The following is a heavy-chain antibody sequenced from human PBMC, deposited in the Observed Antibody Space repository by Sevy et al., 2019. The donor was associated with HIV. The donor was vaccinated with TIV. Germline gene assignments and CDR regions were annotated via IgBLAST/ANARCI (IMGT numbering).Heavy chain of an antibody. V-gene: IGHV3-7*01. CDR2: IKQDGSEK. CDR3: ARVFPYDSSGYPPDFQH. J-gene: IGHJ1*01. Sequence: GGSLRLSCAASGFTFSSYWMSWVRQAPGKGLEWVANIKQDGSEKYYVDSVKGRFTISRDNAKNSLYLQMNSLRAEDTAVYYCARVFPYDSSGYPPDFQHWGQGTLVTVSS. CDR1: GFTFSSYW. D-gene: IGHD3-22*01.